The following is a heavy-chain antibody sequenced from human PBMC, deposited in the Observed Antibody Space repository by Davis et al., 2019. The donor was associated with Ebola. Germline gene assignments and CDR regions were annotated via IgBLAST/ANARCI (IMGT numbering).Heavy chain of an antibody. CDR1: GFPFSSHG. V-gene: IGHV3-7*01. CDR3: TRSSLAATGFFDY. Sequence: GGSLRLSCAASGFPFSSHGMHWVRQAPGKGLEWVANVNLDGSEIYSVDSVKGRFTISRDNAKNSLFLQMDSLRPEDMAVYYCTRSSLAATGFFDYWGQGTLVTVSS. J-gene: IGHJ4*02. CDR2: VNLDGSEI. D-gene: IGHD6-13*01.